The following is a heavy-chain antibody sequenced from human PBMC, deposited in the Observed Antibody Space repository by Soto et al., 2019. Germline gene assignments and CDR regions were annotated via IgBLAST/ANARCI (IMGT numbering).Heavy chain of an antibody. V-gene: IGHV1-69*06. J-gene: IGHJ6*02. D-gene: IGHD3-3*01. CDR3: ARVSEGQVQLERRDYDFWSGYYHYYYYGMDV. Sequence: SVKVSCKASGGTFSSYAISWVRQAPGQGLEWMGGIIPIFGTANYAQKFQGRVTITAGKSTSTAYMELSSLRSEDTAVYYCARVSEGQVQLERRDYDFWSGYYHYYYYGMDVWGQGTTVTVSS. CDR1: GGTFSSYA. CDR2: IIPIFGTA.